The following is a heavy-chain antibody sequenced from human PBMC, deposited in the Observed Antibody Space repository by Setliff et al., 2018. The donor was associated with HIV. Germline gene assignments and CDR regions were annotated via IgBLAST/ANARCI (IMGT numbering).Heavy chain of an antibody. J-gene: IGHJ6*02. CDR1: GGSFSGYY. V-gene: IGHV4-34*01. CDR2: ISHSGST. Sequence: SETLSLTCAVYGGSFSGYYWSWIRHPPGKGLEWIGEISHSGSTNYNPSLKSRVTISVDTSKNQFSLQLSSVTAADTAVYNCARGSYYFYGMDVWGQGTTVTVSS. CDR3: ARGSYYFYGMDV.